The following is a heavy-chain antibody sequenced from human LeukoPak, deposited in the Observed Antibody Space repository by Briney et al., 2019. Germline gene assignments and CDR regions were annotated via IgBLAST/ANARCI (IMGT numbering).Heavy chain of an antibody. Sequence: ASVKVSWNASGYTFTGYYMHWVRQSPGQGLQWMGWINPNSGGTNYAQKFQGRVTMTRDTSISTAYMALSRLRSDDTAVYYCARLIPLVAGDYWGQGTLVTVSS. CDR1: GYTFTGYY. CDR2: INPNSGGT. CDR3: ARLIPLVAGDY. J-gene: IGHJ4*02. V-gene: IGHV1-2*02. D-gene: IGHD6-19*01.